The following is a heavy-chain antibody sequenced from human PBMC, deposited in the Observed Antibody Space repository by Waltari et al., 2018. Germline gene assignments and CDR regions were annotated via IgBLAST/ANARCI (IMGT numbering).Heavy chain of an antibody. CDR2: IYSGGST. V-gene: IGHV3-53*01. D-gene: IGHD2-21*01. Sequence: EVQLVESGGGLIQPGGSLRLSCAASGFTVSSNYMSWVRQAPGKGLEWVSVIYSGGSTDYADSVKGRFTISRDKSKNTLYLQMNSLRAEDTAVYYCARDRLYCGGDCYSDWGQGTLVTVSS. CDR3: ARDRLYCGGDCYSD. CDR1: GFTVSSNY. J-gene: IGHJ4*02.